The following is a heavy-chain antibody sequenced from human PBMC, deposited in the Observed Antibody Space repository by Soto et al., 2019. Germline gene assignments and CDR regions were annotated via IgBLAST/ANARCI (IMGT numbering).Heavy chain of an antibody. Sequence: GGSLRLSCAASGFTFNSYGMHWVRQAPGKGLEWVAVIWYDGSNKYYADSVKGRFTISRDNSKNTVYLQMNSLRTEDTAVYYCARESLAIAVAGTGVYYFDYWGQGTLVTVSS. CDR2: IWYDGSNK. D-gene: IGHD6-19*01. CDR1: GFTFNSYG. V-gene: IGHV3-33*01. CDR3: ARESLAIAVAGTGVYYFDY. J-gene: IGHJ4*02.